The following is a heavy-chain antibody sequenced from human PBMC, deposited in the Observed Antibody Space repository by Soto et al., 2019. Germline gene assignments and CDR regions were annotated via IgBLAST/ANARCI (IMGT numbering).Heavy chain of an antibody. CDR3: ARSDREQQLENYYYYYMDV. CDR2: IWYDGSNK. D-gene: IGHD6-13*01. J-gene: IGHJ6*03. V-gene: IGHV3-33*01. Sequence: GGSLRLSCAASGFTFSSYGMHWVRQAPGKGLEWVAVIWYDGSNKYYADSVKGRFTISRDNSKNTLYLQMNSLRAEDTAVYYCARSDREQQLENYYYYYMDVWGKGTTVTVSS. CDR1: GFTFSSYG.